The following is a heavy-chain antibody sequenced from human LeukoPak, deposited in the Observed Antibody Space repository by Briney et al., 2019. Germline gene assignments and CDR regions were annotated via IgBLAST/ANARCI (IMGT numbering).Heavy chain of an antibody. Sequence: PSETLSLTCTVSGDSISNYYWSWVRQPAAKGLEWIGRIYASGSSNYNPSLKSRITMSVDTSKNQFSLKLSSVTAAGTAVYYCARCLNTYYYDNSGYSPEHYYMDVWGKGTTVIISS. J-gene: IGHJ6*03. D-gene: IGHD3-22*01. CDR1: GDSISNYY. CDR2: IYASGSS. V-gene: IGHV4-4*07. CDR3: ARCLNTYYYDNSGYSPEHYYMDV.